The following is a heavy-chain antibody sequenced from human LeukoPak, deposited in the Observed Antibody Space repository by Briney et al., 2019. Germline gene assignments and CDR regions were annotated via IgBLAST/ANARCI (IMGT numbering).Heavy chain of an antibody. Sequence: GGSLRLSCTASGFTFIAYAMMWVRQAPGKGPEWVSAIRGGGGSEFYADPVRGRFTISRDNSKNTLFLQMNNLRPEDTAVYYCGRDPNGDYIGAFDMWGPGTMVTVSS. CDR3: GRDPNGDYIGAFDM. CDR2: IRGGGGSE. CDR1: GFTFIAYA. V-gene: IGHV3-23*01. D-gene: IGHD4-17*01. J-gene: IGHJ3*02.